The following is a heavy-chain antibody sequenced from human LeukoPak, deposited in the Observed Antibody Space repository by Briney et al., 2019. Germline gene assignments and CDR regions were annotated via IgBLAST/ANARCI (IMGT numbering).Heavy chain of an antibody. CDR2: ISGSGGST. J-gene: IGHJ4*02. CDR3: AKVGAVVTTPRYFDY. D-gene: IGHD3-22*01. V-gene: IGHV3-23*01. CDR1: GFTFSRYS. Sequence: GGSLRLSCAASGFTFSRYSMNWVRQAPGKGLEWVSVISGSGGSTYYADSVKGRFTISRDNSKNTPYLQMNSLRAEDTAVYYCAKVGAVVTTPRYFDYWGQGTLVTVSS.